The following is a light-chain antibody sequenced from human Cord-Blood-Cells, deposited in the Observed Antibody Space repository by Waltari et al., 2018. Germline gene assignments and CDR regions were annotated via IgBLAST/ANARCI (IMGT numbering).Light chain of an antibody. CDR3: QQRSNWT. CDR2: DAS. Sequence: EIVLTQSRATLSLSPGERATLSCRASQSVSSYLAWYQQKPGQAPRLLIYDASNRATGIPARFSGSGSGTDFTLTISSLEPGDFAVYYCQQRSNWTFGQGTKVEIK. CDR1: QSVSSY. V-gene: IGKV3-11*01. J-gene: IGKJ1*01.